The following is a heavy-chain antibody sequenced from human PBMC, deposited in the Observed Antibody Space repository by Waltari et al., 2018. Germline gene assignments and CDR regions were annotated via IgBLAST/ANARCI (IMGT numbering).Heavy chain of an antibody. V-gene: IGHV3-23*01. CDR3: AEAPVGVRNAFDI. CDR2: FSGRGNRT. CDR1: GFTFNSQT. J-gene: IGHJ3*02. Sequence: VQLLESGGGLVQPGGSRRLSCAASGFTFNSQTMNWVRPAPGKGLELVSTFSGRGNRTYYADSVKGRFTISRDNSNNTLCLQINSLRAEDTAVYYCAEAPVGVRNAFDIWGQGTMVTVSS. D-gene: IGHD3-10*01.